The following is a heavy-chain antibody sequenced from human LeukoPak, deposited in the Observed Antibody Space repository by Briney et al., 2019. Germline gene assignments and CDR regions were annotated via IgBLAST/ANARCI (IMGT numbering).Heavy chain of an antibody. D-gene: IGHD3-22*01. J-gene: IGHJ3*02. V-gene: IGHV1-18*01. CDR3: ARRHYYDTSGYPDAFDI. Sequence: ASMKASCKASGYTFTSYGITWVRQAPGQGLEWVGWINTYNGNTNYAQKLRDRVTMTTDTSTRTAYMDLRGLRSDDTAVYYCARRHYYDTSGYPDAFDIWGQGTMVTVSS. CDR1: GYTFTSYG. CDR2: INTYNGNT.